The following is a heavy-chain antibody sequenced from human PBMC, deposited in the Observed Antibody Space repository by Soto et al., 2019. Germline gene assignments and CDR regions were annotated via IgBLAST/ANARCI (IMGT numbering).Heavy chain of an antibody. CDR1: GGSTSSDNY. CDR2: IYYSGNT. J-gene: IGHJ4*02. D-gene: IGHD3-16*01. V-gene: IGHV4-30-4*01. CDR3: AREGGESSDGLYYFDS. Sequence: SSETLSLTCTVSGGSTSSDNYWSWIRQPPGKGLEWIGHIYYSGNTDYNPSLKSRLAISIDTSKNQFSLKLSSVAAADTAVYFCAREGGESSDGLYYFDSWGQGSLVTVSS.